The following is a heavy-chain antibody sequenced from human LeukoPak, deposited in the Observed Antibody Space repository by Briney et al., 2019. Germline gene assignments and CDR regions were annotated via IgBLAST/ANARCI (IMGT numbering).Heavy chain of an antibody. CDR2: IYCSGSA. V-gene: IGHV4-61*01. D-gene: IGHD2-21*02. Sequence: KPSETLSLTCTVSGGSVSSGSYYWSWIRQPPGKGLEWIGYIYCSGSANYNPSLKSRVTISVDTSKNQFSLKLSSVTAADTAVYYCARVVVVTASSWFDPWGQGSLVTVSS. CDR3: ARVVVVTASSWFDP. CDR1: GGSVSSGSYY. J-gene: IGHJ5*02.